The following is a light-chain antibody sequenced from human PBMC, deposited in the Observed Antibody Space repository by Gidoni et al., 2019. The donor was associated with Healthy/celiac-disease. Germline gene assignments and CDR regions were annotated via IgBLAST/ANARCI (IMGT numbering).Light chain of an antibody. CDR2: WAS. CDR1: QSVLYSSNNKNY. Sequence: DIVMTQSPDSLAVSLGERATINCKSSQSVLYSSNNKNYLAWYQQKPGQPPKLLIYWASTPENGVPDRFSGSGSGTDFTLTISSLQAEDVAVYYCQQYYSTPCSFGQGTKLEIK. V-gene: IGKV4-1*01. CDR3: QQYYSTPCS. J-gene: IGKJ2*04.